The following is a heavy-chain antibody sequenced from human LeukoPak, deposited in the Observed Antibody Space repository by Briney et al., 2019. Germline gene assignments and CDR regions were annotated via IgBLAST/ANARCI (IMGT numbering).Heavy chain of an antibody. D-gene: IGHD3-22*01. CDR2: ISYDGSNK. J-gene: IGHJ5*02. CDR1: GFTFSSYA. Sequence: PGGSLRLSCAASGFTFSSYAMHWVRQAPGKGLEWVAVISYDGSNKYYADSVKGRFTISRDNSKNTLYLQMNSLRAEDTAVYYCARVLNYYDSSGYYGWFDPWGQGTLVTVSS. V-gene: IGHV3-30-3*01. CDR3: ARVLNYYDSSGYYGWFDP.